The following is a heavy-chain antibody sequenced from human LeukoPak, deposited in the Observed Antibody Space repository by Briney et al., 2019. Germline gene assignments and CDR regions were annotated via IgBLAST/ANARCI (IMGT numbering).Heavy chain of an antibody. CDR1: GGTFSSYT. CDR2: IIPILGIA. Sequence: SVKVSCKASGGTFSSYTISWVRQAPGQGLEWMGRIIPILGIANYAQKFQGRVTITADKSTSTAYMELSSLRSEDTAVYYCARDLGYSSGWPRNYYYGMDVWGQETTVTVSS. D-gene: IGHD6-19*01. V-gene: IGHV1-69*04. CDR3: ARDLGYSSGWPRNYYYGMDV. J-gene: IGHJ6*02.